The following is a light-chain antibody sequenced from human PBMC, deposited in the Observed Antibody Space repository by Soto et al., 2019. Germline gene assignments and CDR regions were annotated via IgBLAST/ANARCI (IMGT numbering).Light chain of an antibody. V-gene: IGKV3-20*01. CDR3: QQYASSPLT. CDR2: GAS. J-gene: IGKJ4*01. Sequence: EIVLTQSPGTLSLSSGERATLSCRASQSVRSNYLAWYHPKPGQAPRLLIYGASSRATGIPDRFGGSGSGTDFTLTISRLEPEDFAVYYCQQYASSPLTFGGGTKVEIK. CDR1: QSVRSNY.